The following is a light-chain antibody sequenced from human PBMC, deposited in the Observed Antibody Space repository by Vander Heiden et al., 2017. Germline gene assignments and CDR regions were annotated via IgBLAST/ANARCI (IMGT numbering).Light chain of an antibody. CDR1: QSVTSTY. Sequence: EIVLTQSPGTLSLSPGERATLSCRASQSVTSTYLAWYQQKPGQAPRLLIYGASSRATGIPDRFSGSGSGTDFTLTISRLEPEDFAVYYGQQYVRTFGQGTRVEIK. CDR2: GAS. V-gene: IGKV3-20*01. J-gene: IGKJ1*01. CDR3: QQYVRT.